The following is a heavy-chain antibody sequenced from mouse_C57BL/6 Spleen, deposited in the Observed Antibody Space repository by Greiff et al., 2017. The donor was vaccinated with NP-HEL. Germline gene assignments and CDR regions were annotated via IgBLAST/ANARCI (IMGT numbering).Heavy chain of an antibody. CDR1: GYTFTDYY. D-gene: IGHD1-1*01. Sequence: EVQLQQSGPELVKPGASVKISCKASGYTFTDYYMNWVKQSHGKSLEWIGDINPNNGGTSYNQKFKGKATLTVDKSSSTAYMELRSLTSEDSAVYYCAIPYYYGRGGFAYWGQGTLVTVSA. J-gene: IGHJ3*01. V-gene: IGHV1-26*01. CDR2: INPNNGGT. CDR3: AIPYYYGRGGFAY.